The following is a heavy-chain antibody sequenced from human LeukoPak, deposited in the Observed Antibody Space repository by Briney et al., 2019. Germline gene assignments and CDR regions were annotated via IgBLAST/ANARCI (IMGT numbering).Heavy chain of an antibody. Sequence: SETLSLTCTVSGGSISSYYWSWIRQPPGKGLEWIGYIYYSGSTNYNPSLKSRVTISVDTSKNQFSLKLSSVTAADTAVYYCARDRRYCSSTSCYDLAYYYYYGMDVWGQGTTVTVSS. D-gene: IGHD2-2*01. CDR3: ARDRRYCSSTSCYDLAYYYYYGMDV. V-gene: IGHV4-59*01. CDR2: IYYSGST. J-gene: IGHJ6*02. CDR1: GGSISSYY.